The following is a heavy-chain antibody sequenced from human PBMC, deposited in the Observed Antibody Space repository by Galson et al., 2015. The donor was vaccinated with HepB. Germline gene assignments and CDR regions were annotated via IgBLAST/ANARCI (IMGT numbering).Heavy chain of an antibody. D-gene: IGHD3-10*01. V-gene: IGHV6-1*01. CDR3: TRVAHLGRGMNV. Sequence: CAISGGRVSRDTVGWNWIRQSPSRGLEWLGRTYYRSKWYSDYAISVKSRIIINADSSTNQFFLQLNSVTPEDTAVYYCTRVAHLGRGMNVWGQGTTVTV. CDR2: TYYRSKWYS. J-gene: IGHJ6*02. CDR1: GGRVSRDTVG.